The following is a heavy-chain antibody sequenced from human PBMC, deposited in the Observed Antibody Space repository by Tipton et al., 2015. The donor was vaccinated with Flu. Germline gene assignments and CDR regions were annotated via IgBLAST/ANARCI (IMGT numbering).Heavy chain of an antibody. CDR1: NGSISNYY. CDR3: ARVVRAETPVTTKQSHWYFDL. CDR2: ISYSGST. J-gene: IGHJ2*01. V-gene: IGHV4-59*01. Sequence: PGLVKPSETLSLICSVSNGSISNYYWSWIRQPPGKGLEWIGYISYSGSTNYSPSLKSRVTISVDTSKNQFSLNLRSVTAADTAVYYCARVVRAETPVTTKQSHWYFDLWGRGTLVTVSS. D-gene: IGHD4-17*01.